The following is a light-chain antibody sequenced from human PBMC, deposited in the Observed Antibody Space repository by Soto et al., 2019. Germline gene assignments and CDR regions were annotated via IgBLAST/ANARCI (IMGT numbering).Light chain of an antibody. Sequence: QSALTQPASVSGSPGQSITISCTGTSSDVGGYNYVSWYQQHPGKAPKLIIYDVSDRPPGVSNRFSGSKSGNTASLTISGRQAADEADYYCSSYTTVSALGVFGGGTKLTVL. CDR1: SSDVGGYNY. CDR3: SSYTTVSALGV. CDR2: DVS. V-gene: IGLV2-14*03. J-gene: IGLJ2*01.